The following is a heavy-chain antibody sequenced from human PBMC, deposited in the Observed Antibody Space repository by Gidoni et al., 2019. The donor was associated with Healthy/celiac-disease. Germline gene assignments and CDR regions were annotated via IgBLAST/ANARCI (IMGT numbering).Heavy chain of an antibody. D-gene: IGHD1-7*01. CDR3: ARAAVELDPDAFDI. CDR1: GGSISSYY. V-gene: IGHV4-59*01. CDR2: IYYSGST. J-gene: IGHJ3*02. Sequence: QVQLQESGPGLVKPSETLSLTCTVSGGSISSYYWSWIRPPPGKGLEWIGYIYYSGSTNYNPSLKSRVTISVDTSKNQFSLKLSSVTAADTAVYYCARAAVELDPDAFDIWGQGTMVTVSS.